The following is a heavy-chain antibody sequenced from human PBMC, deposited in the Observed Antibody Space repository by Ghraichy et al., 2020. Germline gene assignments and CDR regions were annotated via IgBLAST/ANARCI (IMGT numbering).Heavy chain of an antibody. D-gene: IGHD3-16*01. CDR3: SKDGA. V-gene: IGHV3-7*03. CDR2: IKQDGNEK. CDR1: GFTFSNSW. Sequence: GGSLRLFCAASGFTFSNSWMNWVRQAPGKGLEWVANIKQDGNEKNYVDSVKGRFTISSYNAKTSLYLQLNSRGAEATAVYFCSKDGAWGQGTTVTVCS. J-gene: IGHJ6*02.